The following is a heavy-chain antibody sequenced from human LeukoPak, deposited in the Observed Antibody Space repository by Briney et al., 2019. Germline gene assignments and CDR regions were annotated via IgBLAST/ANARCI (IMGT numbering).Heavy chain of an antibody. Sequence: GGSLRLSCAASGFTFSSYAMSWVRQAPGKGLEWVSAISGSGGSTYYADSVKGRFAISRDNSKNTLYLQMNSLRAEDTAVYYCAKYSIVATNNWFDPWGQGTLVTVSS. D-gene: IGHD5-12*01. J-gene: IGHJ5*02. V-gene: IGHV3-23*01. CDR1: GFTFSSYA. CDR2: ISGSGGST. CDR3: AKYSIVATNNWFDP.